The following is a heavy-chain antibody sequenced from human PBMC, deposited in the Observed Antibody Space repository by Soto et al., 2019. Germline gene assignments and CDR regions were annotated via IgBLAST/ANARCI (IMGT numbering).Heavy chain of an antibody. V-gene: IGHV4-39*02. CDR1: DGSIGSTDYC. J-gene: IGHJ4*02. D-gene: IGHD4-17*01. CDR3: ARRRGLYDYFDY. CDR2: VCYSGNT. Sequence: SETLSLTCTVSDGSIGSTDYCCDWIRLPPGKGLEWIGSVCYSGNTYYNPSLKSRVTLSGDTSKTHFSLKVNSVTAADSAVYYCARRRGLYDYFDYWGQGTLVTVSS.